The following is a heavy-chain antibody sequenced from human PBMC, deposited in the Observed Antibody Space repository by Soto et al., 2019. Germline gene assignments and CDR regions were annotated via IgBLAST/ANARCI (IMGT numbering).Heavy chain of an antibody. J-gene: IGHJ5*02. CDR3: AKDNSSSWYRWFDP. Sequence: PGGSLRLSCAASGFTFDDYAMHWVRQAPGKGLEWVSGISWNSGSIGYADSVKGRFTISRDNAKSSLYLQMNSLRAEDTALYYCAKDNSSSWYRWFDPWGQGTLVTVSS. V-gene: IGHV3-9*01. D-gene: IGHD6-13*01. CDR1: GFTFDDYA. CDR2: ISWNSGSI.